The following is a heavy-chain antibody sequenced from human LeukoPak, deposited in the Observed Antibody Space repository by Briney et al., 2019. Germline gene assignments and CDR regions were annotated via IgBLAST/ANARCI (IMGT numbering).Heavy chain of an antibody. CDR1: GGXISSSNC. V-gene: IGHV4-4*02. CDR2: IYHSGST. J-gene: IGHJ4*02. CDR3: ARVSRYSGSYYIDY. D-gene: IGHD1-26*01. Sequence: PSGTLSLTCAVSGGXISSSNCWSWVRQPPGKGLEWIGEIYHSGSTNYNPSLKSRVTISVDKSKNQFSLKLSSVTAADTAVYYCARVSRYSGSYYIDYWGQGTLVIVSS.